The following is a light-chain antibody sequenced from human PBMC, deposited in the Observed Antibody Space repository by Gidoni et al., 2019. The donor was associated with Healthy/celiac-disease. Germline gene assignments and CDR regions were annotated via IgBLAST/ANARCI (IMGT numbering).Light chain of an antibody. J-gene: IGKJ3*01. CDR1: QGISSY. V-gene: IGKV1-9*01. CDR2: AAS. CDR3: QQLNSYPRA. Sequence: DIKLTQSPSFLSASVGDRVNITCRASQGISSYLAWYQQKPGKAPKLLIYAASTLQSGVPSRFSGSGSGTEFTLTISSLQPEDFATYYCQQLNSYPRAFGPGTKVDIK.